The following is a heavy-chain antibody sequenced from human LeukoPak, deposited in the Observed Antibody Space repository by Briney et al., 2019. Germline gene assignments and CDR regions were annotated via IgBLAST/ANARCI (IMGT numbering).Heavy chain of an antibody. D-gene: IGHD4-17*01. CDR3: ARGRTVTNDFDL. CDR1: GYTFDVYY. J-gene: IGHJ2*01. Sequence: ASVKVSCKASGYTFDVYYIHWVRQAPGQGLEWMGIFNPSGSNTNYAQRFQGRVTLTRDTSTTTVYVDLSGLRPEDTAVYYCARGRTVTNDFDLWGRGTLLTVSS. V-gene: IGHV1-46*02. CDR2: FNPSGSNT.